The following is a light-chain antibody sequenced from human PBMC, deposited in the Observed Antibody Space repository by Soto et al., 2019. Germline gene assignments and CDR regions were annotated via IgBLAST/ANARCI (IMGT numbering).Light chain of an antibody. V-gene: IGKV3-15*01. CDR2: GAS. CDR1: QGISSY. CDR3: NQYNKWPS. J-gene: IGKJ1*01. Sequence: MTQSPSSLSASTEARVTITCRASQGISSYLAWYQQKPGRAPRLLIYGASTGAAGTPTTFSGSGSGTEFTLTISSLQSEDFAVYYCNQYNKWPSFGQGTKVDIK.